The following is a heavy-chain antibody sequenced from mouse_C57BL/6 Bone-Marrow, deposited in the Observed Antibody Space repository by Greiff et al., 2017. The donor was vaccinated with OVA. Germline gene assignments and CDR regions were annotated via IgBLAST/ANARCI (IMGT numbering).Heavy chain of an antibody. CDR3: AKGEGDYFDY. V-gene: IGHV5-4*03. CDR1: GFTFSSYA. Sequence: EVKLMESGGGLVKPGGSLKLSCAASGFTFSSYAMSWVRQTPEKRLEWVATISDGGSYTYYPDNVKGRFTISRDNAKNNLYLQMSHLKSEDTAMYYCAKGEGDYFDYWGQGTTLTVSS. J-gene: IGHJ2*01. CDR2: ISDGGSYT.